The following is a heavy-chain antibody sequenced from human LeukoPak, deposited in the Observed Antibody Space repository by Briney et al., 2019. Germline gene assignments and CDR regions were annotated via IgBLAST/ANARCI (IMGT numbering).Heavy chain of an antibody. J-gene: IGHJ4*02. CDR1: GFTFSSYW. D-gene: IGHD3-22*01. Sequence: GGSLRLSCAASGFTFSSYWMHWVRQAPGKGLVWVSRINSDGSSTSYADSVKGRFTISRDNAKNTLYLQMNSLRAEDTAVYYCARDDYYDSSGYYPSDWGQGTLVTVSS. CDR3: ARDDYYDSSGYYPSD. CDR2: INSDGSST. V-gene: IGHV3-74*01.